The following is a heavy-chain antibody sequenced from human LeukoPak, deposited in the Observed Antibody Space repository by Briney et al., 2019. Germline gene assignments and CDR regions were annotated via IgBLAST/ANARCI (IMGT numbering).Heavy chain of an antibody. CDR2: ISYDGSNK. Sequence: AGGSLRLSCAASGFTFSSYAMHWVRQAPGKGLEWVAVISYDGSNKYYADSVKGRFTISRDNSKNTLYLQMNSLRAEDTAVYYCARSPYNWNYHLDYWGQGTLVTVSS. J-gene: IGHJ4*02. CDR3: ARSPYNWNYHLDY. CDR1: GFTFSSYA. V-gene: IGHV3-30-3*01. D-gene: IGHD1-7*01.